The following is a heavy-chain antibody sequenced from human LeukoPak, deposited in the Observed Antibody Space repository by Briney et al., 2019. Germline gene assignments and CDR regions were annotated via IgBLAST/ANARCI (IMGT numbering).Heavy chain of an antibody. J-gene: IGHJ6*03. CDR3: ARGGITIFGVVSYMDV. V-gene: IGHV3-20*04. D-gene: IGHD3-3*01. Sequence: GGSLRLSCAASGFTFDDYGMSWVRQAPGKGLEWVSGINWNGGSTGYADSVKGRFTISRDNAKDSLYLQMNSLRAEDTALYYCARGGITIFGVVSYMDVWGKGTTVTVSS. CDR2: INWNGGST. CDR1: GFTFDDYG.